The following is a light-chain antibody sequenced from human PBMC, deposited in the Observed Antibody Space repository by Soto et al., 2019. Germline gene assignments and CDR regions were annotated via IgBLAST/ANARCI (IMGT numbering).Light chain of an antibody. V-gene: IGLV1-47*01. CDR3: SAWDDSLYGWL. CDR2: RNN. J-gene: IGLJ3*02. Sequence: QLVLTQPPSASGTPGQRVTLSCSGSSSNIGRDYVNWYQQFPGTAPKLLIYRNNQRPSGVPARFSGSKSGTSASLAISGLRSEDEADYYCSAWDDSLYGWLFGGGTQLTVL. CDR1: SSNIGRDY.